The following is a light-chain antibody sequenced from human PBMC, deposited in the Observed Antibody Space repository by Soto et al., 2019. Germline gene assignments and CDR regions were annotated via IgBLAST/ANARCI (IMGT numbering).Light chain of an antibody. CDR1: QGISSY. J-gene: IGKJ2*01. CDR3: QQLNSYPRT. V-gene: IGKV1-9*01. CDR2: AAS. Sequence: IQLTQSPSSLSASVGDRVTITSRASQGISSYLAWYQQKPGKAPKLLIYAASTLQSGVPSRFSGSGSGTDLTLTISSLKPEDFATYYCQQLNSYPRTFGQGTKLEIK.